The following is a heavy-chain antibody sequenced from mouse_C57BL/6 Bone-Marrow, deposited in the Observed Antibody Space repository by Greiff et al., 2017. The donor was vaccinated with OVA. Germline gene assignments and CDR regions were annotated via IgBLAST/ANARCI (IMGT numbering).Heavy chain of an antibody. CDR2: IDPSDSET. CDR3: AREVYYYGSSRFDY. V-gene: IGHV1-52*01. CDR1: GYTFTSYW. J-gene: IGHJ2*01. Sequence: QVQLQQPGAELVRPGSSVKLSCKASGYTFTSYWMHWVKQRPIQGLEWIGNIDPSDSETHYNQKFKDKATLTVDKSSSTADMQLSSLTSEDSAVYYCAREVYYYGSSRFDYWGQGNTLTVSS. D-gene: IGHD1-1*01.